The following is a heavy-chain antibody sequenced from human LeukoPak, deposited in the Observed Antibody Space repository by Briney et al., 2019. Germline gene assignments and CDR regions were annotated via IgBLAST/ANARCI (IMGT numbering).Heavy chain of an antibody. CDR3: ARAYYDILTGVKRWFDP. CDR1: GGTFSSYA. Sequence: ASVKVSCKASGGTFSSYAISWVRQAPGQGLEWMGGIIPIFGTANYAQKFQGRVTITTDESTSTAYMELSSLRSEDTAVYYCARAYYDILTGVKRWFDPWGQGTLVTVSS. J-gene: IGHJ5*02. D-gene: IGHD3-9*01. CDR2: IIPIFGTA. V-gene: IGHV1-69*05.